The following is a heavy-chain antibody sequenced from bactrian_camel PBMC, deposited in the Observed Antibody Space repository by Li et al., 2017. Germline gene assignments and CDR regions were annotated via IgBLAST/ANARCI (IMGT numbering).Heavy chain of an antibody. V-gene: IGHV3S40*01. CDR1: GFTFSSYW. CDR2: IVSGGGT. Sequence: VQLVESGGGLVQPGGSLRLSCAASGFTFSSYWMSWVRQAPGKGLEWVSAIVSGGGTYYADSVKGRFTISRDNAKNTLYLQMNSLKPEDTAMYYCAKIGDGGGWTEYNYWGQGTQVTVS. D-gene: IGHD6*01. J-gene: IGHJ4*01. CDR3: AKIGDGGGWTEYNY.